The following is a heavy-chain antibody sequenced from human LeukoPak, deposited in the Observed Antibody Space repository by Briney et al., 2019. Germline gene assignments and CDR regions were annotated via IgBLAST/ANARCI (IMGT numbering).Heavy chain of an antibody. V-gene: IGHV4-38-2*02. CDR2: IYRSGST. J-gene: IGHJ4*02. CDR3: ARGGVYYDTSAYSDY. CDR1: GYSILSGYY. D-gene: IGHD3-22*01. Sequence: ETLSLTCTVSGYSILSGYYWGWIRQPPGKGLEWIGTIYRSGSTYYIPSLKSRVTISVDTSKNQFSLNLSSVTAADTAVYYCARGGVYYDTSAYSDYWGQGTLVTVSS.